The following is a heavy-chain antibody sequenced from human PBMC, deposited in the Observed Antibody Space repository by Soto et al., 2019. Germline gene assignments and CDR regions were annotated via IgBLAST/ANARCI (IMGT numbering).Heavy chain of an antibody. Sequence: EVQLVESGGGLVQPGGSLRLSCAASGFAFSTYWMSWVPQAPGKGPEWVAIISQDGNEKYSVDSVKGRFTIARDNAKNSLYLQMNSLRADDTSVYYCARDRRSSGPFDYWGQGTLVTVSS. D-gene: IGHD6-19*01. CDR2: ISQDGNEK. J-gene: IGHJ4*02. V-gene: IGHV3-7*01. CDR3: ARDRRSSGPFDY. CDR1: GFAFSTYW.